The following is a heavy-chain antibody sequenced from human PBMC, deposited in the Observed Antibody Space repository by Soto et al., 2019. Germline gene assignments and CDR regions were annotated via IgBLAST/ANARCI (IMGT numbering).Heavy chain of an antibody. J-gene: IGHJ3*02. V-gene: IGHV1-2*02. Sequence: QLHLVQSGAVVKKPGASVTVSCSASGYPVTAYYMHWVRQAPGRGLEWMGGINPATGAEKYTQTFQGRVTMTRATSKSTVFMELSGLTSEATAVFYCARGGGVGVAGSAAFDMWGQGTLVTVSS. D-gene: IGHD3-3*01. CDR1: GYPVTAYY. CDR2: INPATGAE. CDR3: ARGGGVGVAGSAAFDM.